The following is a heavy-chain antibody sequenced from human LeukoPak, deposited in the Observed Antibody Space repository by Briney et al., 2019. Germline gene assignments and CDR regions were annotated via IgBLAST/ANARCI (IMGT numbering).Heavy chain of an antibody. CDR2: ISSSGSTI. J-gene: IGHJ4*02. CDR3: ARGGSYGGYHSY. CDR1: GFTFSSYE. V-gene: IGHV3-48*03. Sequence: GGSLRLSCAASGFTFSSYEMNWVRQAPGKGLEWVSYISSSGSTIYYADSVKGRFTISRDNAKNSLYLQMNSLRAEDTALYYCARGGSYGGYHSYWGQGTLVTVSS. D-gene: IGHD4-23*01.